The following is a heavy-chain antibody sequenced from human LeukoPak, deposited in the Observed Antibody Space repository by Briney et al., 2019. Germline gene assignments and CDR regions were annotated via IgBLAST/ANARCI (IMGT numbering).Heavy chain of an antibody. CDR3: ATLRSDSSGWYYFDY. V-gene: IGHV3-30*02. CDR2: IWYDGSNK. D-gene: IGHD6-19*01. Sequence: GGSLRLSCAASGFTFRNYGMHWVRQAPGKGLEWVALIWYDGSNKYYADSVKGRFTISRDNSKNMLYLRMNSLRTEDTAVYYCATLRSDSSGWYYFDYWGQGTLVTVSS. J-gene: IGHJ4*02. CDR1: GFTFRNYG.